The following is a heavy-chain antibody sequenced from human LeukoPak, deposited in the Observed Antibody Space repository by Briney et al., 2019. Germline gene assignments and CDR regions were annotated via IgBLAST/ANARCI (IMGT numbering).Heavy chain of an antibody. CDR3: ARANSATIPGVDP. D-gene: IGHD1-26*01. CDR2: IYSGGST. J-gene: IGHJ5*02. CDR1: GPRIIKK. Sequence: GGSLRLSCVVLGGPRIIKKKSWVRQAPGKGLEWLSIIYSGGSTYYADPVKCRFTIPRDTPKNTVYLQMNSLRAEDTVVYYCARANSATIPGVDPWGQGTLVTVSS. V-gene: IGHV3-53*01.